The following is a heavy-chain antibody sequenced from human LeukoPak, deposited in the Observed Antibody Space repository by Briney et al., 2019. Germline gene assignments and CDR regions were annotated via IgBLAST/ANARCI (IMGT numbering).Heavy chain of an antibody. CDR3: ARVAAAPLPYYYYGMDV. D-gene: IGHD6-25*01. J-gene: IGHJ6*02. Sequence: SETLSLTCTVSGGSISSGGYYWSWIRQHPGKGLEWIGYIYYSGSTYYNPSLKSRVTISVDTSKNQFSLKLSSVTAADTAVYYCARVAAAPLPYYYYGMDVWGQGTTVTVSS. CDR1: GGSISSGGYY. V-gene: IGHV4-31*03. CDR2: IYYSGST.